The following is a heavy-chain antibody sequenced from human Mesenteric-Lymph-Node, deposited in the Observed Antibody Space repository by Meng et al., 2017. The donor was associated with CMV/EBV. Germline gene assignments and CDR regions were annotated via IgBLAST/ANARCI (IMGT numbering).Heavy chain of an antibody. CDR2: VGNDDGTTK. D-gene: IGHD3-10*01. J-gene: IGHJ5*02. V-gene: IGHV3-30*02. CDR1: GFTFSGYS. Sequence: GESLKISCAASGFTFSGYSMNWVRQAPGEGLEWVAYVGNDDGTTKYYPESVRGRFTISRDNSKNTVFLQMNSLKTEDTAMYYCVKDRPHILGLDPWGQGTLVTVSS. CDR3: VKDRPHILGLDP.